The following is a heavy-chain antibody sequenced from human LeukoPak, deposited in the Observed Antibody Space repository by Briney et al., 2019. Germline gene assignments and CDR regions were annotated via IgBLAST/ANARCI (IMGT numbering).Heavy chain of an antibody. Sequence: SETLSLTCTVSGGSIYSSSYYWGWIRQPPGKGLEWIGSIYYSGSTYYNPSLKSRVSISVDTSKNQFSLKLSFVTAADTAVYYCARKGPYYYGSGSYTYYNWFDPWGQGTLVTVSS. CDR1: GGSIYSSSYY. V-gene: IGHV4-39*07. CDR3: ARKGPYYYGSGSYTYYNWFDP. J-gene: IGHJ5*02. D-gene: IGHD3-10*01. CDR2: IYYSGST.